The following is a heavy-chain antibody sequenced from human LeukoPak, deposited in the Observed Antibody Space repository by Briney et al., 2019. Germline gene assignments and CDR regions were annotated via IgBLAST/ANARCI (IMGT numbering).Heavy chain of an antibody. CDR3: ARAYQRLGELSLPGY. CDR1: GYTFTNYA. V-gene: IGHV7-4-1*02. J-gene: IGHJ4*02. D-gene: IGHD3-16*02. CDR2: INTNTGNP. Sequence: GASVKISCKASGYTFTNYAMNWVRQAPGQGLELMGWINTNTGNPAYAQGFTGRFVFSSDISVSTAYLQINSLKSEDTAVYYCARAYQRLGELSLPGYWGQGTLVTVSS.